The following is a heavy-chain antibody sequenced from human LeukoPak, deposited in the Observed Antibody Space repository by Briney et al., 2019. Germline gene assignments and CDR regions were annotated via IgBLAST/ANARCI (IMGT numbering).Heavy chain of an antibody. CDR3: ARRDYDYGRPGIGAYWYFDL. D-gene: IGHD4-17*01. CDR2: IYYSGST. Sequence: SETLSLTCTVSGGSISSSSYYWGWIRQPPGTGLEWIGSIYYSGSTYYNPSLKSRVTISVDTSKNQFSLKLSSVTAADTAVYYCARRDYDYGRPGIGAYWYFDLWGRGTLVTVSS. V-gene: IGHV4-39*01. CDR1: GGSISSSSYY. J-gene: IGHJ2*01.